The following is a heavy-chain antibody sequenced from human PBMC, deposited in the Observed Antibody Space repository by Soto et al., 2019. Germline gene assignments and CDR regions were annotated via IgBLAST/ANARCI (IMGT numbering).Heavy chain of an antibody. CDR1: GDSFTSYD. CDR3: ARVVVAATSYYYYYYMDV. D-gene: IGHD2-15*01. Sequence: GTSVKLSCEACGDSFTSYDINWVRQATRQGLEWMGWMNPNSGNTGYAQKFQGRVTMTRNTSISTAYMELSSLRSEDTAVYYCARVVVAATSYYYYYYMDVWGKGTTVTVSS. CDR2: MNPNSGNT. J-gene: IGHJ6*03. V-gene: IGHV1-8*01.